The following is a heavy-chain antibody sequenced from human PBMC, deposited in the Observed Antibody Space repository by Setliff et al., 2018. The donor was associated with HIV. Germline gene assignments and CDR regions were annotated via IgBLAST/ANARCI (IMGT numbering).Heavy chain of an antibody. D-gene: IGHD3-10*01. V-gene: IGHV4-38-2*01. CDR3: ARVYGSGSYYLFDY. Sequence: SETLSLTCAVSGYAITSGFYWGWIRQPPGKGLEWIGSIYHSGTTNYNSSLKSRVTMSADTSKNQFSLKLTSVTAADTAVYYCARVYGSGSYYLFDYWGQGILVTVSS. CDR1: GYAITSGFY. CDR2: IYHSGTT. J-gene: IGHJ4*02.